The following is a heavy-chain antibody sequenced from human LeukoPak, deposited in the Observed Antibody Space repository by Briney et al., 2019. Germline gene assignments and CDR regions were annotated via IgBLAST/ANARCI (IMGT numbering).Heavy chain of an antibody. V-gene: IGHV1-46*01. CDR3: ARGGYSNRDWFDP. CDR2: INPSDGST. J-gene: IGHJ5*02. Sequence: GASVKVSCKASGYIFTSYYMHWVRQAPGQGLEWMGIINPSDGSTSYAQNFQGRVSMTRDKSTSTVYMELSSLRSEDTAVYYCARGGYSNRDWFDPWGQGTLVTVSS. CDR1: GYIFTSYY. D-gene: IGHD6-13*01.